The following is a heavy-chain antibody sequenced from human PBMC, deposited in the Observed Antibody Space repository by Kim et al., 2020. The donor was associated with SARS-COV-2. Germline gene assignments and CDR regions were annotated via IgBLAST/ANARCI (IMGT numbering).Heavy chain of an antibody. CDR3: ARHLTGYCSSGSSNYFDY. CDR2: ITNSVSNI. D-gene: IGHD2-15*01. Sequence: GGSLRLSCAASGFTFSTYTMSWVRQAPGKGLEWVSSITNSVSNIYYADSMKGRFTISRDNAKNTLYLQMNSLRAEDTAVYFCARHLTGYCSSGSSNYFDYWGQGTLVTVSS. V-gene: IGHV3-21*01. CDR1: GFTFSTYT. J-gene: IGHJ4*02.